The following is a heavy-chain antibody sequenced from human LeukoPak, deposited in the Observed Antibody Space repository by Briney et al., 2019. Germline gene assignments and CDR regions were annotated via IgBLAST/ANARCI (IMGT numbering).Heavy chain of an antibody. D-gene: IGHD3-3*01. CDR2: IYSTGST. J-gene: IGHJ4*02. CDR3: ARGGVVTNVKN. V-gene: IGHV4-59*10. Sequence: PSETLSLTCAVYGGSFSGYYWSWIRQPAGKGLEWIGRIYSTGSTNYNPSLKSRVTMSLDTSKNQFSLSLSSVTAADTAVYYCARGGVVTNVKNWGQGTLVTVSS. CDR1: GGSFSGYY.